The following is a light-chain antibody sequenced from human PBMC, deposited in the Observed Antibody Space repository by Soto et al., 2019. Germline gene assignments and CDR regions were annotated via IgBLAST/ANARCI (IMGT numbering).Light chain of an antibody. J-gene: IGLJ1*01. Sequence: VLTQPPSVSGAPGQRVTISCTGSSSNIGAGYDVHWYQQLPGTAPKLLIYGNSNRPSGVPDRFSGSKSGTSASLAITGLQAEDEADYYCQSYDSSLSGLVFGTGTKVTVL. CDR3: QSYDSSLSGLV. V-gene: IGLV1-40*01. CDR2: GNS. CDR1: SSNIGAGYD.